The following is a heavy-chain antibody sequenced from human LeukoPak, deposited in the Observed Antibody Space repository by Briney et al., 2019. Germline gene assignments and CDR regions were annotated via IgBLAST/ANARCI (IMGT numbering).Heavy chain of an antibody. CDR3: ASLGDSILSGYFDY. CDR2: IYYSGST. D-gene: IGHD3-16*01. CDR1: GGSISSGGYY. V-gene: IGHV4-31*03. J-gene: IGHJ4*02. Sequence: PSETLSLTCTVSGGSISSGGYYWSWIRQHPGKGLEWIGYIYYSGSTYYNPSLKSRVTISVDTSKNQFSLKLSSVTAADTAVYYCASLGDSILSGYFDYWGQGTLVTVSS.